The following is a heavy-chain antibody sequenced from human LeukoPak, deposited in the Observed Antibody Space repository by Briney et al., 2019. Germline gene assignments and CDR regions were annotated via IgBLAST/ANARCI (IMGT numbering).Heavy chain of an antibody. CDR3: ARDGGGSSSWYASFDY. D-gene: IGHD6-13*01. Sequence: GGSLRLSCAASGFAFNDYYMSWIRQAPGKGLEWVSYLSGSGTYTYYAESVKGRFTISRDNAKNSLYLQMNSLRAEDTAVYYCARDGGGSSSWYASFDYWGQGTLVTVSS. J-gene: IGHJ4*02. V-gene: IGHV3-11*06. CDR1: GFAFNDYY. CDR2: LSGSGTYT.